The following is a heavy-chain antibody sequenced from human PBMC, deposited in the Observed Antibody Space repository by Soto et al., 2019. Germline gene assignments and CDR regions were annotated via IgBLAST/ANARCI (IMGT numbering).Heavy chain of an antibody. Sequence: SETLSLTCSVSGASTSNYHYSWIRQSPGKGLEWIGYVYHRGTTYYTPSLKSRVNMSVETSTKEFYLNLKSVTAADTAVYYCALGGYNYGRPFDFWGQGTLVTVSS. J-gene: IGHJ4*02. CDR3: ALGGYNYGRPFDF. D-gene: IGHD5-18*01. V-gene: IGHV4-59*01. CDR1: GASTSNYH. CDR2: VYHRGTT.